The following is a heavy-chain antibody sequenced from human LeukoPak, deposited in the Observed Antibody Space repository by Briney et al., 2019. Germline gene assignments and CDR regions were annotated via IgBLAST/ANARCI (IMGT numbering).Heavy chain of an antibody. CDR2: ISYDGSNK. CDR3: AKGDDYGDY. CDR1: GFTFSSYG. J-gene: IGHJ4*02. Sequence: PGGSLRLSCAASGFTFSSYGMHWVRQAPGKGLEWVAVISYDGSNKYYADSVKGRFTISRDNSKNTLYLQMNCLRAEDTAVYYCAKGDDYGDYWGQGTLVTVSS. V-gene: IGHV3-30*18.